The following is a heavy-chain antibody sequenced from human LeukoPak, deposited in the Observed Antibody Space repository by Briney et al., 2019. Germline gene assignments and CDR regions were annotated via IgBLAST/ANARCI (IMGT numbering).Heavy chain of an antibody. D-gene: IGHD6-13*01. Sequence: PSETLSLTCTVSGGSISSYYWSWIRQPPGKGLEWIGYIYYSGSTNYNPSLKSRVTISVDTSKNQLSLKLSSVTAADTAVYYCARAAAGTFRYYGMDVWGQGTTVTVSS. J-gene: IGHJ6*02. CDR3: ARAAAGTFRYYGMDV. CDR1: GGSISSYY. V-gene: IGHV4-59*01. CDR2: IYYSGST.